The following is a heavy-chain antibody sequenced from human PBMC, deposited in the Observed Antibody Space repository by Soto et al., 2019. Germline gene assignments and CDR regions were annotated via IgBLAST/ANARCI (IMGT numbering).Heavy chain of an antibody. CDR1: GFTFSSYA. J-gene: IGHJ4*02. CDR3: ARDVVLNWNVGSVEIDY. V-gene: IGHV3-30-3*01. Sequence: QVQLVESGGGVVQPGRSLRLSCAASGFTFSSYAMHWVRQAPGKGLEWVAVISYDGSNKYYADSVKGRFTISRDNSKNTLYLQMNSLRAEDTAVYYCARDVVLNWNVGSVEIDYWGQGTLVTVSS. D-gene: IGHD1-20*01. CDR2: ISYDGSNK.